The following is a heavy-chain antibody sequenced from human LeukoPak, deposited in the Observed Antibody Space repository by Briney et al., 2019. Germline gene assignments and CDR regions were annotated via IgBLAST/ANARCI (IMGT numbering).Heavy chain of an antibody. CDR1: GGSISSGSYY. V-gene: IGHV4-61*02. J-gene: IGHJ5*02. CDR2: IYTIGST. Sequence: SETLSLTCTVSGGSISSGSYYWRWIRQPAGTGLEGFGRIYTIGSTNYNPSLKSRVTISVDTSKNQFSLKLSSVTAADTAVYYCARDDPTAEGWFDPWGQGTLVTVSS. CDR3: ARDDPTAEGWFDP.